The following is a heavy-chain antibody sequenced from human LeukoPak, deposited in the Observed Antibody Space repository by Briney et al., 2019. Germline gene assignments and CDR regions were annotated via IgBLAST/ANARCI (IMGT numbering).Heavy chain of an antibody. CDR1: GFTFSTSA. CDR2: ISGSGGKT. Sequence: PGGSLRLSCVASGFTFSTSAMSWVRQAPGKGLEWVSAISGSGGKTYYADSVKGRFTISRDNSQNTLYLYMNSLRADDTAVYYCGEEMTSMVTVEYWGQGTLVTVSS. D-gene: IGHD5-18*01. J-gene: IGHJ4*02. V-gene: IGHV3-23*01. CDR3: GEEMTSMVTVEY.